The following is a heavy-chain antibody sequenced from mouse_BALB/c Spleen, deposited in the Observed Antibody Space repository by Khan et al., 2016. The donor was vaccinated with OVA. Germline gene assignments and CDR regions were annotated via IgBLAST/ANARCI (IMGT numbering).Heavy chain of an antibody. V-gene: IGHV3-2*02. CDR2: ISYSGNT. Sequence: VQLKESGPGLVKPSQSLSLTCTVTGYSITSDYAWNWIRQFPGNKLEWMGYISYSGNTNYNPSLKTRISITRDTSKNQFFLQLISVTTEDTGTYFCAREDGYFSWFAYWGQGTLVTVSA. J-gene: IGHJ3*01. CDR3: AREDGYFSWFAY. CDR1: GYSITSDYA. D-gene: IGHD2-3*01.